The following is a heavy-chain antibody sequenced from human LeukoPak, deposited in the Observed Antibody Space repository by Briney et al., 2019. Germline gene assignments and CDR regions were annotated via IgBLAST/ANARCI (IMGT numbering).Heavy chain of an antibody. Sequence: ASVKVSCRASGYRFSDYYLHWVRQAPGQGLEWMGWINPDSGGTKYAQNYQGRVTMTRDTSITTAYMELSRLRSDDRAVYYCSGGVYFYDTSGYPHPFDYWGQGTLVTVSS. CDR2: INPDSGGT. J-gene: IGHJ4*02. D-gene: IGHD3-22*01. V-gene: IGHV1-2*02. CDR1: GYRFSDYY. CDR3: SGGVYFYDTSGYPHPFDY.